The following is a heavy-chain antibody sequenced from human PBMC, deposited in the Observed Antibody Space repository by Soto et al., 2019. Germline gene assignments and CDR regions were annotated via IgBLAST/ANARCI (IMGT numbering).Heavy chain of an antibody. V-gene: IGHV1-46*01. J-gene: IGHJ4*01. D-gene: IGHD3-22*01. CDR1: GYTFTSYY. CDR3: AKSFRINYYDSSGYPYGVDY. Sequence: ASVKVSCKASGYTFTSYYMHWVLQAPGQGLEWMGIINPSGGITSYAQKFQGRVTMTRDTSTSTVYMELSSLRSEDTAVYYCAKSFRINYYDSSGYPYGVDYWG. CDR2: INPSGGIT.